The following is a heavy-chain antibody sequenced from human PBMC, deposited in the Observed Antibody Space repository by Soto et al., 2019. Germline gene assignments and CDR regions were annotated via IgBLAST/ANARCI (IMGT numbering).Heavy chain of an antibody. CDR1: GGSISSGGYF. CDR2: IYYSGST. V-gene: IGHV4-61*08. Sequence: SETLSLTCAVSGGSISSGGYFWSWIRQPPGKGLEWIGYIYYSGSTNYNPSLKSRVTISVDTSKNQFSLKLGSVTAADTAVYYCARRYGASFDYWGQGTLVTVPQ. CDR3: ARRYGASFDY. J-gene: IGHJ4*02. D-gene: IGHD4-17*01.